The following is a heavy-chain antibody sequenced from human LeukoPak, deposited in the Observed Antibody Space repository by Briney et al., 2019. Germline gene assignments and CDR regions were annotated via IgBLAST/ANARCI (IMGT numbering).Heavy chain of an antibody. CDR1: GYTFTGYY. Sequence: ASVKVSCKASGYTFTGYYMHWVRQAPGQGLEWMGWINPNSGGTNYAQKFQGRVTLTRDTSISTAYMELSRLRSDDTAVYYCARGGYLAVYPEDYWGQGTLVTVSS. CDR3: ARGGYLAVYPEDY. J-gene: IGHJ4*02. V-gene: IGHV1-2*02. CDR2: INPNSGGT. D-gene: IGHD2-2*02.